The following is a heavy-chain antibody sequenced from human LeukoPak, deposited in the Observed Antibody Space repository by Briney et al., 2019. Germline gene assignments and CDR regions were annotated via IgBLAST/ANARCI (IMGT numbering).Heavy chain of an antibody. V-gene: IGHV1-2*04. Sequence: ASVKVSCKSSGYSFTDYFIHWVRQAPGQGPEWMGCINTYSGGAHYAQKFKGWVSLTRDTSSDTAFMELSSLRSDATAIYYCARDFLGRSNGGTNYFGMGVWGQGTTVTVSS. D-gene: IGHD2-8*01. CDR1: GYSFTDYF. CDR3: ARDFLGRSNGGTNYFGMGV. J-gene: IGHJ6*01. CDR2: INTYSGGA.